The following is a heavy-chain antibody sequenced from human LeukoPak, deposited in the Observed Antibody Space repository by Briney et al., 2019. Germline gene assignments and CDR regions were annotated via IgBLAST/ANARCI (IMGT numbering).Heavy chain of an antibody. D-gene: IGHD4-17*01. CDR2: IYYSGST. J-gene: IGHJ3*02. V-gene: IGHV4-39*07. CDR1: GGSISSSSYY. Sequence: PSETLSLTCTVSGGSISSSSYYWGWIRQPPGKGLEWIGSIYYSGSTYYNPSLKSRVTISVDTSKNQFSLKLSSVTAADTAVYYCARGDDYGDYSNDAFDIWGQGTMVTVSS. CDR3: ARGDDYGDYSNDAFDI.